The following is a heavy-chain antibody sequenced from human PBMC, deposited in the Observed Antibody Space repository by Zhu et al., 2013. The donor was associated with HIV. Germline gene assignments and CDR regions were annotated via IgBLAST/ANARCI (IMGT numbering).Heavy chain of an antibody. CDR1: GFTFRNYA. CDR2: ISYDGSNK. D-gene: IGHD5-12*01. CDR3: ARERWLQLMGLFDY. Sequence: VQLVESGGGVVQPGKSLRLSCAASGFTFRNYAIHWVRQAPGKGLEWVAVISYDGSNKYYADSVKGRFTISRDNSKNTLYLQMNSLRAEDTAVYYCARERWLQLMGLFDYVGQGTLVTVSS. V-gene: IGHV3-30*04. J-gene: IGHJ4*02.